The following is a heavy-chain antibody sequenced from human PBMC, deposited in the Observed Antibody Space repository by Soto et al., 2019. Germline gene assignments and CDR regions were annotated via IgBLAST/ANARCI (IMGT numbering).Heavy chain of an antibody. CDR1: GGSISSGGYY. D-gene: IGHD3-22*01. CDR2: IYCGGST. CDR3: ARGGYYYENSGQNAYDY. V-gene: IGHV4-31*03. J-gene: IGHJ4*01. Sequence: SETLSLTCTVSGGSISSGGYYWSWIRQHPGKGLEWIGYIYCGGSTYYNPSLKSRATISGDTSKNQFSLKLSSVTAADTAVYYCARGGYYYENSGQNAYDYWGQGILVTVSS.